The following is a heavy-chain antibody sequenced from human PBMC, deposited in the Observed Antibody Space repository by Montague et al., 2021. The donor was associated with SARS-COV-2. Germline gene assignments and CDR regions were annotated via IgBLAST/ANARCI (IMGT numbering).Heavy chain of an antibody. J-gene: IGHJ6*02. V-gene: IGHV4-39*07. CDR1: GGSISSSNYY. D-gene: IGHD5-18*01. CDR3: ARDDVVFQGVTEGMDV. CDR2: MYYSGST. Sequence: SETLSLTCTVSGGSISSSNYYWGWIRQPPGKGLEWIGNMYYSGSTYYNPSLKSRVTISIDTSKNQFSLKLSSATAADTAVYYCARDDVVFQGVTEGMDVWGQGTTVTVSS.